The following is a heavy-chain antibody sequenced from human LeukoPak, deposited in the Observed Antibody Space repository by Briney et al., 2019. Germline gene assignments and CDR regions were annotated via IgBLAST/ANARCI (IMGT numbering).Heavy chain of an antibody. CDR3: AKDLYDSSRSDYYYYGVDV. CDR2: INGSGGST. V-gene: IGHV3-23*01. J-gene: IGHJ6*02. CDR1: GCTFSTDA. D-gene: IGHD3-22*01. Sequence: WGSLRLSCAASGCTFSTDAMTWVRQAQGQGLGLDSAINGSGGSTYYADSVKGRFTISRDNSKKTLFLQMISLITEAAAAFYFAKDLYDSSRSDYYYYGVDVWGEGPRVPVS.